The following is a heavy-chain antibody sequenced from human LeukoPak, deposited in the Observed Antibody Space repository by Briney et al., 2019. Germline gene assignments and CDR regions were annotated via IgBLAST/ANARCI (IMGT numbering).Heavy chain of an antibody. Sequence: ASVKVSCKASGYTFTSYYMHWVRQAPGQGLEWMGIINPSGGSTSYAQKFQGRVTMTRDTSTSTVYMELSSLRSEDTAVYYCARDTVVMGATTAGYWYFDLWGRGTLVTVSS. CDR3: ARDTVVMGATTAGYWYFDL. CDR2: INPSGGST. D-gene: IGHD1-26*01. J-gene: IGHJ2*01. V-gene: IGHV1-46*01. CDR1: GYTFTSYY.